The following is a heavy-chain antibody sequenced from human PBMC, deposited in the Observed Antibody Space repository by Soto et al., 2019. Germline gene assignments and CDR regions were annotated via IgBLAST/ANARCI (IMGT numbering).Heavy chain of an antibody. Sequence: GGSLRLSCAASGFTLSSYSMNWVRQAPGKGLEWVSLINSGGGSTYYGDSVKGRFTISRDNSKNTLYLQMNSLRAEDTAVYYCAKGGAGRGLGYGLDVWGQGTTVTVSS. CDR2: INSGGGST. CDR1: GFTLSSYS. J-gene: IGHJ6*02. D-gene: IGHD7-27*01. V-gene: IGHV3-23*03. CDR3: AKGGAGRGLGYGLDV.